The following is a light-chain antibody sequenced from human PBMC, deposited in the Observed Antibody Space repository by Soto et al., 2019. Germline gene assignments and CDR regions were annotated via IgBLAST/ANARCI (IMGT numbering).Light chain of an antibody. V-gene: IGLV3-21*04. CDR3: QVWDSSSDHPEV. J-gene: IGLJ2*01. CDR2: YVS. CDR1: NIGSKS. Sequence: SYELTQPPSVSGAPGKTARLTCGGTNIGSKSVPWYQQKPGQAPVLVIYYVSDRPSRIPERFSGSNSGNTATLTISRGEAGDEADYYCQVWDSSSDHPEVFGGGTKLTVL.